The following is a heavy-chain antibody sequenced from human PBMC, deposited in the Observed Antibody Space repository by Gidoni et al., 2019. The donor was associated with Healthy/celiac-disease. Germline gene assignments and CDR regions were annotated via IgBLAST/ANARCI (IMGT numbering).Heavy chain of an antibody. CDR1: GGSFSGYY. Sequence: QVQLQQWGAGLLKPSETLSLTCAVYGGSFSGYYWSWIRQPPEKGLEWIGEINHSGSTNYNPSLKSRVTISVDTSKNQFSLKLSSVTAADTAVYYCASGLRIVVVPAAIGPGWFDPWGQGTLVTVSS. CDR3: ASGLRIVVVPAAIGPGWFDP. J-gene: IGHJ5*02. V-gene: IGHV4-34*01. D-gene: IGHD2-2*02. CDR2: INHSGST.